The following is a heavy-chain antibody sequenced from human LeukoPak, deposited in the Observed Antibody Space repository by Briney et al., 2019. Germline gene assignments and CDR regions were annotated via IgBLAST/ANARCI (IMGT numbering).Heavy chain of an antibody. V-gene: IGHV1-2*02. D-gene: IGHD2-15*01. CDR2: INPNSGGT. CDR3: ARAVVVVAVGWFDP. J-gene: IGHJ5*02. CDR1: GYTFTGYY. Sequence: ASVTVSCKASGYTFTGYYMHWVRQAPGQGLEWMGWINPNSGGTNYAQKFQGRVTMTRDTSISTAYMELRSLRSDDTAVYYCARAVVVVAVGWFDPWGQGTLVIVSS.